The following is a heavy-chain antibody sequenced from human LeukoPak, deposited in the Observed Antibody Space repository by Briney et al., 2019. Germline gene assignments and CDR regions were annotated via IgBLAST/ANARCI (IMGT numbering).Heavy chain of an antibody. J-gene: IGHJ4*02. CDR3: ARSYYYDFWSGYYTPFDY. CDR1: GYTFTSYD. D-gene: IGHD3-3*01. V-gene: IGHV1-8*01. CDR2: MNPNSGNT. Sequence: GASVKVSCKASGYTFTSYDINWVRQATGQGLEWMGWMNPNSGNTGYAQKFQGRVTMTRNTSISTAYMELSSLRSEDTAVYYCARSYYYDFWSGYYTPFDYWGQGTLVTVSS.